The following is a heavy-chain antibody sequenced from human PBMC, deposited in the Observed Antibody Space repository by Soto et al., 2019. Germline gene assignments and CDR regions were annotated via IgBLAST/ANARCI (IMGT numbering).Heavy chain of an antibody. V-gene: IGHV1-18*04. Sequence: ASVKVSCKASGYTFTSYGISWVRQAPGQGLEWMGWVSAYNGNTNYAQKLQGRVTMTTDTSTSTAYMELRSLRSDDTAVYYCARDYRQWLVRYYYYGMDVWGQGTTVTVSS. D-gene: IGHD6-19*01. CDR3: ARDYRQWLVRYYYYGMDV. J-gene: IGHJ6*02. CDR1: GYTFTSYG. CDR2: VSAYNGNT.